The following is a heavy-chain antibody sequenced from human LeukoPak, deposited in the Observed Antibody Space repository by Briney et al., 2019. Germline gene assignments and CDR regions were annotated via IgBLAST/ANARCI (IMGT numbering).Heavy chain of an antibody. Sequence: SEALSLTCTVSGGSVSSGSYYWCWVRQPPGKGLEWIGYIYSSVSTKYNTSLKSRVTISVDTSKNQVSLNLGSVTATDTAVYYCARDEWFGYWGQGTLVTVSS. J-gene: IGHJ4*02. D-gene: IGHD3-10*01. CDR1: GGSVSSGSYY. CDR3: ARDEWFGY. V-gene: IGHV4-61*01. CDR2: IYSSVST.